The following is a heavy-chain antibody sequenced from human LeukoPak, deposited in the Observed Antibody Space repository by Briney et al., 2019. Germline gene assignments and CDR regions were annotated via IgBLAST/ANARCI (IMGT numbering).Heavy chain of an antibody. J-gene: IGHJ3*02. V-gene: IGHV3-21*01. Sequence: GGSLRLSCAASGFTFSSYSMNWVRQAPGKGLEWVSSISSSSSHIYYADSVKGRFTISRDNAKNSLYLQMNSLRAEDTAVYYCARVPIAVAGPDAFDIWGQGTMVTVSS. D-gene: IGHD6-19*01. CDR1: GFTFSSYS. CDR3: ARVPIAVAGPDAFDI. CDR2: ISSSSSHI.